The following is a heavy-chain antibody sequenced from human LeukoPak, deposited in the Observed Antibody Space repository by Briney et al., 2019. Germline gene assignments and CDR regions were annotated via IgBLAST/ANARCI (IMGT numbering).Heavy chain of an antibody. J-gene: IGHJ4*02. CDR1: GCTFSSYS. D-gene: IGHD4-23*01. Sequence: KPGGSLRLSCAASGCTFSSYSMNWVRQAPGKGLEWVSSISSSSSYIYYADSVKGRFTISRDNAKNSLYLQMNSLRAEDTAVYYCAIQKYGGNSGYFDYWGQGTLVTVSS. V-gene: IGHV3-21*01. CDR2: ISSSSSYI. CDR3: AIQKYGGNSGYFDY.